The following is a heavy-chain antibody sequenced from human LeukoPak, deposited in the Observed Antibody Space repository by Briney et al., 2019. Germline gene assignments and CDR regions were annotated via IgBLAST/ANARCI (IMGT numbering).Heavy chain of an antibody. CDR1: GFTFSGYA. V-gene: IGHV3-30*04. CDR2: TSNDGINK. CDR3: ARDKVSTKGYSSGWPFDY. D-gene: IGHD6-19*01. Sequence: PGGSLRLSCAASGFTFSGYAMHWVRQAPGKGLEWVAVTSNDGINKYYSDSVKGRLTMSRDNSKNTLYLQMDSLRAEDTAVYYCARDKVSTKGYSSGWPFDYWGQGTLVTVSS. J-gene: IGHJ4*02.